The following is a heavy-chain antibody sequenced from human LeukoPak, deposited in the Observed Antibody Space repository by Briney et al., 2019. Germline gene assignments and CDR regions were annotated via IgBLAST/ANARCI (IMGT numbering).Heavy chain of an antibody. CDR1: GGSFSGYY. CDR2: INHSGST. J-gene: IGHJ4*02. CDR3: ARKAAYYDILTGYGQKLYYFDY. Sequence: SETLSLTCAVYGGSFSGYYWSWIRQPPGKGLEWIGEINHSGSTNCNPSLKSRVTISVDTSKNQFSLRLSSVTAADTAVYYRARKAAYYDILTGYGQKLYYFDYWGQGTLVTVSS. V-gene: IGHV4-34*01. D-gene: IGHD3-9*01.